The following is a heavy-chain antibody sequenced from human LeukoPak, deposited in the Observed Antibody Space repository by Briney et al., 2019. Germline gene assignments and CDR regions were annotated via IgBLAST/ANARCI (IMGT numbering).Heavy chain of an antibody. D-gene: IGHD2-15*01. Sequence: SLRLSCAASGFTFDDHAMHWVRQAPGKGLEWVAGISGNSGSTGYADSVKGRFSVSRDNAKNYLYLQMNSLRVEDTALYHCAKGSGSWADYWGQGTLVTVSS. CDR3: AKGSGSWADY. J-gene: IGHJ4*02. V-gene: IGHV3-9*01. CDR2: ISGNSGST. CDR1: GFTFDDHA.